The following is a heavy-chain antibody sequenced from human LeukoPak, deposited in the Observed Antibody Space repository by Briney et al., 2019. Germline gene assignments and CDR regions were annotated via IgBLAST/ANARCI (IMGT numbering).Heavy chain of an antibody. CDR1: EFTVSSNF. Sequence: PGGSLKLSCAASEFTVSSNFMSWVRQAPGKGLEWVSVIYSGGSTYYADSVKGRFTISRDNSKNTLYLQMNSLRVEDTAVYYCALGLVTDYWGQGTLVTVSS. CDR2: IYSGGST. V-gene: IGHV3-66*01. D-gene: IGHD3-9*01. CDR3: ALGLVTDY. J-gene: IGHJ4*02.